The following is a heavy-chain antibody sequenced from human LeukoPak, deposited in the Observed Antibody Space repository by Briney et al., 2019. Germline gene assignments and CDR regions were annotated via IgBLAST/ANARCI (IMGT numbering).Heavy chain of an antibody. CDR3: ARDGILRGGKGFDY. CDR2: ISYDGSNK. D-gene: IGHD2-15*01. CDR1: GFTFSSYA. V-gene: IGHV3-30*01. Sequence: GRSLRLSCAASGFTFSSYAMHWVRQAPGKGLEGVAVISYDGSNKYYADSVKGRFTISRDNSKNTLYLQMNSLRAEDTAVYYCARDGILRGGKGFDYWGQGTLVTVSS. J-gene: IGHJ4*02.